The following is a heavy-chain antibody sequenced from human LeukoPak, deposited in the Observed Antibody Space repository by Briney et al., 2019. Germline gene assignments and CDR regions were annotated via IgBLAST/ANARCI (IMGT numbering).Heavy chain of an antibody. CDR1: GFTFSSYG. CDR2: IWYDGSNK. J-gene: IGHJ6*02. Sequence: GGSLRLSCAASGFTFSSYGMHWVRQAPGKGLEWVAVIWYDGSNKYYADSVKGRFTISRDNSKNTLYLQMNSLRAEDTAVYYCARGNRLYYYYGMDVWGQGTTVTVSS. V-gene: IGHV3-33*01. D-gene: IGHD1-14*01. CDR3: ARGNRLYYYYGMDV.